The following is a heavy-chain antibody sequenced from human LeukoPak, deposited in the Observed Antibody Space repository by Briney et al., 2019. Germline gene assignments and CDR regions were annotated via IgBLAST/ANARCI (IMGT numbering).Heavy chain of an antibody. CDR2: IYYSGST. Sequence: PSETLSLTCTVSGGSISSYYWSWIRQPPGKGLEWIGYIYYSGSTNYNPSLKSRVTISVDTSKNQFSLKLSSVTAADTAVYYCARDLNYYDSSGYNYYYYMDVWGKGTTVTASS. D-gene: IGHD3-22*01. V-gene: IGHV4-59*01. CDR1: GGSISSYY. J-gene: IGHJ6*03. CDR3: ARDLNYYDSSGYNYYYYMDV.